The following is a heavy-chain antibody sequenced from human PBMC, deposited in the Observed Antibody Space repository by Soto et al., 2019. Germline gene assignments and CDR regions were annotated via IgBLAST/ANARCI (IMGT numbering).Heavy chain of an antibody. V-gene: IGHV3-23*01. CDR1: GFTFSSYA. Sequence: PGGSLRLSCAASGFTFSSYAMSWVRQAPGKGLEWVSGISGSGINTYYADSVKGRFTISRDNAENSLYLQMNSMRAEDTAVYYCGRYLAGGTLDSWGQGTRVTVSS. D-gene: IGHD1-1*01. CDR3: GRYLAGGTLDS. J-gene: IGHJ4*02. CDR2: ISGSGINT.